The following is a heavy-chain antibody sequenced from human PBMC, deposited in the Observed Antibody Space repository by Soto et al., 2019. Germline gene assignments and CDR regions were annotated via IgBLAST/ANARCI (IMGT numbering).Heavy chain of an antibody. D-gene: IGHD2-15*01. CDR1: GFTFSSYA. CDR2: ISGSGGST. J-gene: IGHJ4*02. Sequence: GGSLRLSCAASGFTFSSYAMSWVRQALGKGLEWVSAISGSGGSTYYADSVKGRFTISRDNSKNTLYLQMNSLRAEDTAVYYCAKDLNLISPVCSGGSCYLPVDYWGQGTLVPVSS. V-gene: IGHV3-23*01. CDR3: AKDLNLISPVCSGGSCYLPVDY.